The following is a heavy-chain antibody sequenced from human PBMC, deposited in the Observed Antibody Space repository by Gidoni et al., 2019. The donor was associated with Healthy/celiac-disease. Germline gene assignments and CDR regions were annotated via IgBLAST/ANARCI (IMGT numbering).Heavy chain of an antibody. J-gene: IGHJ4*02. D-gene: IGHD1-26*01. Sequence: QVQLVQSGAEVKKPGASVQVSCKASGYTFTSYDITWVRQATGQGLEWMGWMNPNSGNTGYAQKFQGRVTMTRNTSISTAYMELSSLRSEDTAVYYCARGVRIVGATTPTGYWGQGTLVTVSS. CDR1: GYTFTSYD. CDR3: ARGVRIVGATTPTGY. CDR2: MNPNSGNT. V-gene: IGHV1-8*01.